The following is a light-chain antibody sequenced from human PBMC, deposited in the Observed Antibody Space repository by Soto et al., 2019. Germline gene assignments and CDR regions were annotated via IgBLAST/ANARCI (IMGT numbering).Light chain of an antibody. CDR3: QHYNNWPPLYT. Sequence: EIVMTQTPATLSVSPGERAILSCRASQSVSSNLAWYQQKPGQAPRLLMYGASTRATGTPARFSGSGSGTEFTLTISSLQSEDFVVYYCQHYNNWPPLYTFGQGTKLEI. CDR1: QSVSSN. CDR2: GAS. V-gene: IGKV3-15*01. J-gene: IGKJ2*01.